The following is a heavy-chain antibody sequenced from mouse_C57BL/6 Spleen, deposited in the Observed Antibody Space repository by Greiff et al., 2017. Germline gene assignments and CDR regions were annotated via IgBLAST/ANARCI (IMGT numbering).Heavy chain of an antibody. J-gene: IGHJ3*01. V-gene: IGHV1-80*01. CDR1: GYAFSSYW. Sequence: QVQLQQSGAELVKPGASVKISCKASGYAFSSYWMNWVKQRPGKGLEWIGQIYPGDGDTNYKGKFKGKATLTADKSSSTAYMQLSSLTSEDSAVYFCAREAVTDLRRGGLAYWGQGTLVTVSA. CDR2: IYPGDGDT. CDR3: AREAVTDLRRGGLAY. D-gene: IGHD2-12*01.